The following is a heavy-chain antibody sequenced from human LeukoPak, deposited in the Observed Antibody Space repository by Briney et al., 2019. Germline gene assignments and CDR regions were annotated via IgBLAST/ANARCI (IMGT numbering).Heavy chain of an antibody. CDR2: IIPILGIA. J-gene: IGHJ4*02. Sequence: ASVKVSCKASGGTFSSYAISWVRQAPGQGLEWMGRIIPILGIANYAQKFQGRVTITADKSTSTAYMELSILRSEDTAVYYCARDRSTTVTNHGDDYWGQGTLVTVSS. CDR3: ARDRSTTVTNHGDDY. D-gene: IGHD4-17*01. V-gene: IGHV1-69*04. CDR1: GGTFSSYA.